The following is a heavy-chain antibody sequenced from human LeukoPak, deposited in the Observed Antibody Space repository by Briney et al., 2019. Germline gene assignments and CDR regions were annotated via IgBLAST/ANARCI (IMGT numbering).Heavy chain of an antibody. CDR1: GFTFSSYA. CDR2: ISGSGGST. Sequence: GGSLRLSCAASGFTFSSYAMSWVRQAPGKGLEWVSAISGSGGSTYYADSVKGRFTISRDNSKNTLYLQMNSLRAEDTAVYYCAKVDCSGGSCYFLYFDYWGQGTLVTVPS. V-gene: IGHV3-23*01. J-gene: IGHJ4*02. CDR3: AKVDCSGGSCYFLYFDY. D-gene: IGHD2-15*01.